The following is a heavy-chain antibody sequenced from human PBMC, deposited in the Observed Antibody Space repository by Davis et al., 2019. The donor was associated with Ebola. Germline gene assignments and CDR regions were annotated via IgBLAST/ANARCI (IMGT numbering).Heavy chain of an antibody. V-gene: IGHV4-39*01. CDR2: IYYSGST. Sequence: MPSETLSLTCAVSGGSISSSNWWSWVRQPPGKGLEWIGSIYYSGSTYYNPSLKSRVTISVDTSKNQFSLKLSSVTAADTAVYYCARGQRWLPLTVWGQGTLVTVSS. CDR1: GGSISSSNW. J-gene: IGHJ4*02. CDR3: ARGQRWLPLTV. D-gene: IGHD5-24*01.